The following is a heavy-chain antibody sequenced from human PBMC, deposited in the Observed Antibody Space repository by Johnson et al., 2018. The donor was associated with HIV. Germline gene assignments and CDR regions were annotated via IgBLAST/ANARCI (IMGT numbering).Heavy chain of an antibody. CDR1: GFTFSSYA. J-gene: IGHJ3*02. Sequence: VQLVESGGGVVQPGRSLRLSCAASGFTFSSYAMHWVRQAPGKGLEWVAVISYDGSNKYYADSVKGRFTISRDNSKNTLYLQMNSLRAEDTAVYYCARGPHEVVVVAATSAFDIWVQGTMVTVSS. D-gene: IGHD2-15*01. V-gene: IGHV3-30*04. CDR2: ISYDGSNK. CDR3: ARGPHEVVVVAATSAFDI.